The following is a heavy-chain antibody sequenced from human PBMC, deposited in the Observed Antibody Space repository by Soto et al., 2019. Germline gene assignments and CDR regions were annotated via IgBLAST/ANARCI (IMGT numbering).Heavy chain of an antibody. J-gene: IGHJ4*02. Sequence: QVQLVESGGGVVQPGRSLRLSCAASGFTFSSYGMHWVRQAPGKGLEWVAIIWYDGSIQYYADSVKGRFAISRDNSKNTLYLQMDSLRAEDTAVYYCAKPSYDFWSGYYHPFENWGQGTLVTVS. V-gene: IGHV3-33*06. CDR3: AKPSYDFWSGYYHPFEN. D-gene: IGHD3-3*01. CDR1: GFTFSSYG. CDR2: IWYDGSIQ.